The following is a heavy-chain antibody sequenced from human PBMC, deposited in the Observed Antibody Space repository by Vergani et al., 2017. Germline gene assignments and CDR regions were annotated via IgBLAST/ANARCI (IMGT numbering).Heavy chain of an antibody. V-gene: IGHV4-39*07. D-gene: IGHD3-3*01. CDR1: GGSISSSSYY. CDR3: ARVNYDFWSGYKPYYYYYMDV. Sequence: QLQLQESGPGLVKHSETLSLTCTVSGGSISSSSYYWGWIRQPPGKGLEWIGSIYYSGSTYYNPSLKSRVTISVDTSKNQFSLKLSSVTAADTAVYYCARVNYDFWSGYKPYYYYYMDVWGKGTTVTVSS. CDR2: IYYSGST. J-gene: IGHJ6*03.